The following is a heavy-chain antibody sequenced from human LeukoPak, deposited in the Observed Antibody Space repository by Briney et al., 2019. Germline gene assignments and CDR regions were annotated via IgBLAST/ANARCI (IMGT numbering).Heavy chain of an antibody. CDR1: GGSISSSSYY. D-gene: IGHD3-3*01. Sequence: SETLSLTCTVSGGSISSSSYYWGWIRQPPGKGLEWIGSIYYSGSTYYNPSLKSRVTISVDTSKNQLSLKLSSVTAADTAVYYCARHIAFGVVQPFGPWGQGTLVTVSS. CDR2: IYYSGST. J-gene: IGHJ5*02. V-gene: IGHV4-39*01. CDR3: ARHIAFGVVQPFGP.